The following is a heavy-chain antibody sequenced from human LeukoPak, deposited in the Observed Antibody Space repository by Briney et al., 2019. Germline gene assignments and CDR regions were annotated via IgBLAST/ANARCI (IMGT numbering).Heavy chain of an antibody. V-gene: IGHV4-30-4*01. J-gene: IGHJ5*02. Sequence: SETLSLTCTVSGGSISSGDYYWSWIRQPPGKGLEWIGYIYYSGSTYYNPSLKSRVTISVDTSKNQFSLKLSSVTAADTAVYYCARSPGYCSGGSCYLWFDPWAREPWSPSPQ. D-gene: IGHD2-15*01. CDR1: GGSISSGDYY. CDR3: ARSPGYCSGGSCYLWFDP. CDR2: IYYSGST.